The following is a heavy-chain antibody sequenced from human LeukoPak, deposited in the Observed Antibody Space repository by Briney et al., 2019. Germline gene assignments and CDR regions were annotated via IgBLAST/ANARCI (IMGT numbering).Heavy chain of an antibody. Sequence: PGGSLRLSCTASGFSFSNYWMSWVRQAPGKGLEWVASIKQDESEKYYVDSVKGRFTTSRDNAKSSLYLQTNALRGEDTAVYYCARLVGDVTTWDCWSQGTLVTVSS. CDR2: IKQDESEK. V-gene: IGHV3-7*03. J-gene: IGHJ4*02. CDR3: ARLVGDVTTWDC. D-gene: IGHD1-26*01. CDR1: GFSFSNYW.